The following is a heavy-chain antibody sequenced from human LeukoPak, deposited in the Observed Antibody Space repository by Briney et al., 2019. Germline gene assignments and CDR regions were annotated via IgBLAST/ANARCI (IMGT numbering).Heavy chain of an antibody. CDR3: ARVYSSSSIWFDP. CDR2: INPNSGGT. Sequence: GASVKVSCKASGYTFTGYYMHWVRQAPGQGLEWMGRINPNSGGTNYAQKFQGRVTMTRDTSISTAYMELSRLRSDDTAVYYCARVYSSSSIWFDPWGQGTLVTVSS. D-gene: IGHD6-6*01. V-gene: IGHV1-2*06. J-gene: IGHJ5*02. CDR1: GYTFTGYY.